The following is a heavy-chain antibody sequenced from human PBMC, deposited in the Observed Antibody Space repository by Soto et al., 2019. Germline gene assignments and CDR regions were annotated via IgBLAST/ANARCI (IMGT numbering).Heavy chain of an antibody. CDR1: GFTFSSYG. V-gene: IGHV3-33*01. CDR2: IWYDGSNK. Sequence: GGSLSLSCAASGFTFSSYGMHWVCQAPGKGLEWVAVIWYDGSNKYYADSVKGRFTISRDNSKNTLYLQMNSLRAEDTAVYYCARESPLHYYYGMDVWGQGTTVTVSS. CDR3: ARESPLHYYYGMDV. J-gene: IGHJ6*02.